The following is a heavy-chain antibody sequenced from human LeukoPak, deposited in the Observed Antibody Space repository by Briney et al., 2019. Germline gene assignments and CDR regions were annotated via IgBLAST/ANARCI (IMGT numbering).Heavy chain of an antibody. CDR1: GGSISNKY. CDR3: ARGVGVVPAAYFDY. Sequence: SETLSLTCTVSGGSISNKYWSWIRQPPGKGLEWIGYIYYSGSTNYNPSLKSRVTILVDTSKNRFSLKLSSVTAADTAVYYCARGVGVVPAAYFDYWGQGTLVTVSS. CDR2: IYYSGST. V-gene: IGHV4-59*01. D-gene: IGHD2-2*01. J-gene: IGHJ4*02.